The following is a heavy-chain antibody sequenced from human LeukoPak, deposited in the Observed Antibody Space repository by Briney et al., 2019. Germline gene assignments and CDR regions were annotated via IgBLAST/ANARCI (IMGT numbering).Heavy chain of an antibody. D-gene: IGHD6-13*01. CDR3: AKDRSSSWSFDY. CDR2: ISYDGSKK. CDR1: GFTFRSYG. V-gene: IGHV3-30*18. Sequence: GGSLRLSCAASGFTFRSYGMHWVRQAPGKGLEGVAVISYDGSKKYHADSVKGRFTISRDNSKNTLYLQMNSLRAEDTAVYYCAKDRSSSWSFDYWGQGTLVTVSS. J-gene: IGHJ4*02.